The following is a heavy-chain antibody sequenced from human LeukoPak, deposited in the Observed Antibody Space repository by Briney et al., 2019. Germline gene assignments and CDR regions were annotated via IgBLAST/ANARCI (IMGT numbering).Heavy chain of an antibody. CDR3: ARHAGVAGPDY. J-gene: IGHJ4*02. CDR1: GYSFTSYW. V-gene: IGHV5-51*01. CDR2: IYPGDSDT. Sequence: GEFLKISCKGAGYSFTSYWIGWVRQMPGKGLEWMGIIYPGDSDTRNSPSFRGQVTISADKSISTAYLQWSSLKASDTAMYYCARHAGVAGPDYWGQGTLVTVSS. D-gene: IGHD6-19*01.